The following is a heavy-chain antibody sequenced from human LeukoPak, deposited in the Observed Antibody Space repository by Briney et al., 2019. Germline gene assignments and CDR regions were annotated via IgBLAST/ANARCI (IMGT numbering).Heavy chain of an antibody. V-gene: IGHV3-30*02. J-gene: IGHJ5*02. CDR1: GYKFTSYW. CDR2: IRYDGSNK. CDR3: AKVPDPYGDYAVFDP. D-gene: IGHD4-17*01. Sequence: GESLKISCKGSGYKFTSYWIGWVRQAPGKGLEGVAFIRYDGSNKYYADSVKGRFTISRDNSKNPLYLQMNSLRAEDTAVYYCAKVPDPYGDYAVFDPWGQGTLVTVSS.